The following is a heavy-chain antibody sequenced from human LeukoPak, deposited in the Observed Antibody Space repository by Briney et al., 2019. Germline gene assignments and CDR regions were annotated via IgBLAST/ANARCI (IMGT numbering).Heavy chain of an antibody. V-gene: IGHV3-30*04. Sequence: GGSLRLSCAASGFAFSSYAMHWVRQAPGKGLDWVAAISYHGSNVYYADSVKGRFTISRDNSKNTVYLQMNSLRPEDTAVYYCARKRGSDISTGYFDAFDIWGQGTMVTASS. D-gene: IGHD3-9*01. CDR3: ARKRGSDISTGYFDAFDI. CDR1: GFAFSSYA. J-gene: IGHJ3*02. CDR2: ISYHGSNV.